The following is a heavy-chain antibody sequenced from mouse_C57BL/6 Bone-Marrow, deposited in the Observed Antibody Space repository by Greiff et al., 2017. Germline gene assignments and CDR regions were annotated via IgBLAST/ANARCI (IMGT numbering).Heavy chain of an antibody. CDR3: GRLTRVVGWYSDD. CDR2: IDPSDSYT. CDR1: GYTFTSYW. Sequence: VQLQQPGAELVMPGASVKLSCKASGYTFTSYWMHWVKQRPGQGLEWIGEIDPSDSYTNCNQKFKGKSTLTVDKSSSTAYMQLSSLTSEDAAVYYCGRLTRVVGWYSDDWGTGTTVTVSS. J-gene: IGHJ1*03. V-gene: IGHV1-69*01. D-gene: IGHD1-1*01.